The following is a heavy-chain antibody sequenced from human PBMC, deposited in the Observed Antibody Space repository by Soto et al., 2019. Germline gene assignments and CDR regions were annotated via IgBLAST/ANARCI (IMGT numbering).Heavy chain of an antibody. CDR3: VTAVAGTSFGY. CDR2: FDPEDGET. Sequence: KVSCKVSAYTLTELSMHCVRQSPGKWLEWMVGFDPEDGETIYAQKFQGRVTMTEDTSTDTAYMELSSLRSEDTAVYYCVTAVAGTSFGYWGQGTLVTVSS. CDR1: AYTLTELS. J-gene: IGHJ4*02. V-gene: IGHV1-24*01. D-gene: IGHD6-19*01.